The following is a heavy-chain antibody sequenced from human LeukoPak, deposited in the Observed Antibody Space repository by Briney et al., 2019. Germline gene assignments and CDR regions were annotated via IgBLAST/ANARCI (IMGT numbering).Heavy chain of an antibody. V-gene: IGHV4-59*08. CDR3: ARSPGTGNYFDY. J-gene: IGHJ4*02. CDR1: GGSISNYY. D-gene: IGHD3-10*01. Sequence: SETLPLTCTVSGGSISNYYWSWIRQPPGKGLEWVGYIYYSGSTNYNPSLRSRVTMSVDTSKNQFSLKLSSVTAADTAVYYCARSPGTGNYFDYWGQGTLVTVSS. CDR2: IYYSGST.